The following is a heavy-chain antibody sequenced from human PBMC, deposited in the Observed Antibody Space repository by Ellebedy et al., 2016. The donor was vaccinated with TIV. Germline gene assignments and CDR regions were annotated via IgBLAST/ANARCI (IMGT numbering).Heavy chain of an antibody. CDR2: ITSGGNT. J-gene: IGHJ4*02. D-gene: IGHD2-15*01. CDR3: AREGSGGSCYHY. V-gene: IGHV3-23*01. Sequence: PGGSLRLSCAASGFTFSSSAMSWVRQAPGKGLEWVSSITSGGNTYYADSVKGRFTISRDNSKNTLYLQMNSLRAEDTAVYYCAREGSGGSCYHYWGQGTLVTVSS. CDR1: GFTFSSSA.